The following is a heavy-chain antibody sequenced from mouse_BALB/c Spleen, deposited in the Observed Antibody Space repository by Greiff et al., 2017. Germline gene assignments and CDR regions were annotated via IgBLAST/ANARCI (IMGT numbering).Heavy chain of an antibody. Sequence: EVKVVESGGGLVKPGGSLKLSCAASGFTFSSYTMSWVRQTPEKRLEWVATISSGGSYTYYPDSVKGRFTISRDNAKNTLYLQMSSLKSEDTAMYYCTRDDGNLFFDYWGQGTTLTVSS. CDR1: GFTFSSYT. D-gene: IGHD2-1*01. J-gene: IGHJ2*01. CDR2: ISSGGSYT. V-gene: IGHV5-6-4*01. CDR3: TRDDGNLFFDY.